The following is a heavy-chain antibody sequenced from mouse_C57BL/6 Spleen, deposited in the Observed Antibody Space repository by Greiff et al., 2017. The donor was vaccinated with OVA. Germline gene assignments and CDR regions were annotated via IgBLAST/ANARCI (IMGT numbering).Heavy chain of an antibody. Sequence: EVQLQQSGPELVKPGASVKISCKASGYTFTDYYMNWVKQSHGKSLEWIGDINPNNGGTSYNQKFKGKATLTVDKSSSTAYMELRSLTSEDSAVYYCARPLYDGYYHWYFDVWGTGTTVTVSS. V-gene: IGHV1-26*01. CDR2: INPNNGGT. D-gene: IGHD2-3*01. CDR3: ARPLYDGYYHWYFDV. CDR1: GYTFTDYY. J-gene: IGHJ1*03.